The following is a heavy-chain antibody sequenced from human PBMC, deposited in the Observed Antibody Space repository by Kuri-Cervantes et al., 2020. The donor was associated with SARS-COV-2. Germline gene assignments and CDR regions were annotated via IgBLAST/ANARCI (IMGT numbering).Heavy chain of an antibody. D-gene: IGHD3-3*01. CDR1: GFTLSNYW. Sequence: GEALKISCAAFGFTLSNYWMSWVRQAPGKGLEWVANIKQDGSERYYVDSVKGRFTISRDNAKNSLYLQMNSLRAEDSAVYYCARDYHDFWSGYYPFEYWGQGTLVTVSS. CDR2: IKQDGSER. V-gene: IGHV3-7*05. CDR3: ARDYHDFWSGYYPFEY. J-gene: IGHJ4*02.